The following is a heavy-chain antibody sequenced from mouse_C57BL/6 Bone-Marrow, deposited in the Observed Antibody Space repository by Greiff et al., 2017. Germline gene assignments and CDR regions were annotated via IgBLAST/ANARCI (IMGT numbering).Heavy chain of an antibody. CDR2: IDPENGDT. V-gene: IGHV14-4*01. J-gene: IGHJ1*03. CDR3: TTSRYFDV. CDR1: GFNIKDDY. Sequence: EVQLQQSGAELVRPGASVKLSCTASGFNIKDDYMHWVKQRPEQGLEWIGWIDPENGDTEYASKFQGRATITADTSSNTAYLQLSSLTSEDTAVYYYTTSRYFDVWGTGTTVTVSS.